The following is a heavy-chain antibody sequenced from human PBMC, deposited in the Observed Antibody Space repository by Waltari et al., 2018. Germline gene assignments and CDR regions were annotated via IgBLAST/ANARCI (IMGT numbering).Heavy chain of an antibody. Sequence: EVQLVQSGAEVKKPGATVKISCKASGYTFTDYYMHWVQQAPGKGLEWMGRVDPEEGETIYAEKFQGRGTITADTATDTAYMELTSLRSEDTAVYYCATSPLRFLEWVNWFDPWGQGTLVTVSS. CDR1: GYTFTDYY. CDR2: VDPEEGET. V-gene: IGHV1-69-2*01. J-gene: IGHJ5*02. CDR3: ATSPLRFLEWVNWFDP. D-gene: IGHD3-3*01.